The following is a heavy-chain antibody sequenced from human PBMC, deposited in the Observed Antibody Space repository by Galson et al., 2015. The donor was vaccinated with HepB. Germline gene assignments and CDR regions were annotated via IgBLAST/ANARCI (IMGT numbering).Heavy chain of an antibody. Sequence: SGAEVKKPGASVKVSCKASGYTFTVNGISWVRQAPGQGLEWMGWISANSGDTKYAQNLQGRVTLTRNTSTSTAYLELRSLRSDDTATYYCARDRDYRFDYWGQGTLVTVSS. D-gene: IGHD4/OR15-4a*01. V-gene: IGHV1-18*04. J-gene: IGHJ4*02. CDR3: ARDRDYRFDY. CDR2: ISANSGDT. CDR1: GYTFTVNG.